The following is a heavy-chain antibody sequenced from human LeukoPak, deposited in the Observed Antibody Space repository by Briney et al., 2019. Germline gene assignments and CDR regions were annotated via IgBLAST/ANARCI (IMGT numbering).Heavy chain of an antibody. CDR3: AKYVRGLQHFDY. Sequence: GGSLRFSCAASGFTFSSYAMSWVRQAPGKGLEWVSAISGSGGSTYYADSVKGRFTISRDNSKNTLYLQMNSLRAEDTAVYYCAKYVRGLQHFDYWGQGTLVTVSS. CDR1: GFTFSSYA. CDR2: ISGSGGST. V-gene: IGHV3-23*01. D-gene: IGHD3-10*02. J-gene: IGHJ4*02.